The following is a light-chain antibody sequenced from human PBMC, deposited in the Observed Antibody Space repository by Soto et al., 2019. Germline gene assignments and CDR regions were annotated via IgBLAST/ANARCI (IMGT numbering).Light chain of an antibody. CDR1: NIGSKN. V-gene: IGLV3-9*01. CDR2: RDS. J-gene: IGLJ1*01. CDR3: QVWDSSTV. Sequence: CELTQPLSVSVALGQTARITCGGNNIGSKNVHWYQQKPGQAPVLVIYRDSNRPSGIPERFSGSNSGNTATLTISRAQAGDEADYYCQVWDSSTVFGTGTKLTVL.